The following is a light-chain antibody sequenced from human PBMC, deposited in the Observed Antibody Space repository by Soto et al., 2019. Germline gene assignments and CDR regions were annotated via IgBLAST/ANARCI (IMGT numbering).Light chain of an antibody. CDR2: KAS. CDR3: QHYNSYSEA. CDR1: QTINSW. Sequence: DIQITQSPSTLSGSVGDRVTITCRASQTINSWLAWYQQKPGKAPKLLIYKASTLKSGVPSRFSGSGSETEFTLTISSLQPDDFATYYCQHYNSYSEAFGQGTKVDI. V-gene: IGKV1-5*03. J-gene: IGKJ1*01.